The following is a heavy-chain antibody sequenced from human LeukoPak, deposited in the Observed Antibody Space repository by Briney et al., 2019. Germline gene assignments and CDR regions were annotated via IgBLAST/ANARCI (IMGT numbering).Heavy chain of an antibody. V-gene: IGHV4-31*03. CDR1: GGSISSGGYY. Sequence: PSETLSLTCTVSGGSISSGGYYWSWIRQHPGKGLEWIGYIYYSGSTYYNPSLKSRVTISVDTSKNQFSLKLSSVTAADTAVYYCAGDQGFFGVVRKDYYGMDVWGQGTTVTVSS. D-gene: IGHD3-3*01. CDR2: IYYSGST. CDR3: AGDQGFFGVVRKDYYGMDV. J-gene: IGHJ6*02.